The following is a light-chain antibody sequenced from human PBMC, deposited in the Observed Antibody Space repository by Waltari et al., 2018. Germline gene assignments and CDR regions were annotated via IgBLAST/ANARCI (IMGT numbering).Light chain of an antibody. CDR2: AAS. V-gene: IGKV1-39*01. CDR3: QQAASFPLT. CDR1: QSITSR. Sequence: DIQMTQSPSSLSASVGDRVTITCRASQSITSRLNWYQQKPGKAPKGLIYAASSLQSGVPSRFSGSGSGTDFTLNISSLQPDDFATYYCQQAASFPLTFGGGTKVEIK. J-gene: IGKJ4*01.